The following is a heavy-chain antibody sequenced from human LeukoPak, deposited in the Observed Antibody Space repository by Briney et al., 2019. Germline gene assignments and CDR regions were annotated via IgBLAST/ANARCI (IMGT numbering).Heavy chain of an antibody. J-gene: IGHJ4*02. Sequence: GGSLRLSCVASGFTFSTYGMNWVRQAPGKGLERVSYISHSSDAIYYIDSVRGRFTISRDNAKNSLYLHMNSLRDEDTAVYYSARASRSGYDNWGQGTLVTVSS. D-gene: IGHD3-22*01. V-gene: IGHV3-48*02. CDR2: ISHSSDAI. CDR1: GFTFSTYG. CDR3: ARASRSGYDN.